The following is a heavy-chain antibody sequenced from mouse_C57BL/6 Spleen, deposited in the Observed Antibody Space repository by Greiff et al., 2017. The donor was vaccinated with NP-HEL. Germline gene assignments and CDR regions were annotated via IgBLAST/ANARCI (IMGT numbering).Heavy chain of an antibody. D-gene: IGHD3-1*01. CDR3: ARSPSGAMDY. CDR1: GYTFTSYW. J-gene: IGHJ4*01. CDR2: IHPNSGSS. V-gene: IGHV1-64*01. Sequence: VQLQQPGAELVKPGASVKLSCKASGYTFTSYWMHWVKQRPGQGLEWIGMIHPNSGSSNYNEKFKSKATLTVDKSSSTAYMQLSSLTSEDSAVYYCARSPSGAMDYWGQGTSVTVSS.